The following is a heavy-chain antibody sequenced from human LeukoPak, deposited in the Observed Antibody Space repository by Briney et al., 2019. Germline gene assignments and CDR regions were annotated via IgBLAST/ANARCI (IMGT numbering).Heavy chain of an antibody. CDR2: IYTSGST. V-gene: IGHV4-4*07. CDR1: GGSISSYY. CDR3: ARGHSSGWYAEFDY. Sequence: PSETLSLTCTVSGGSISSYYWSWIRQPAGKGLEWIGRIYTSGSTNYNPSLKSRVTISVDTSKNQFSLKLSSVTAADTAVYYCARGHSSGWYAEFDYWGQGTLVTVSS. J-gene: IGHJ4*02. D-gene: IGHD6-19*01.